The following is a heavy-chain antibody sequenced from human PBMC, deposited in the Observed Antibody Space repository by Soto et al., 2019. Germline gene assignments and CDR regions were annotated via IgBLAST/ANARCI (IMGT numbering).Heavy chain of an antibody. J-gene: IGHJ6*02. CDR2: ISYDGRIK. D-gene: IGHD1-1*01. CDR3: AIDRLSYNCNDFPYYYYGMDV. V-gene: IGHV3-30*14. CDR1: GFTFSSYA. Sequence: QVQLVESGGGVVQPGRSLRLSCAASGFTFSSYAMHWVRQAPGKGLEWVAVISYDGRIKYYADSVKGRLTISRDHSKNTLFLLMNSRRAEDTAVYYCAIDRLSYNCNDFPYYYYGMDVWGQGTTVTVSS.